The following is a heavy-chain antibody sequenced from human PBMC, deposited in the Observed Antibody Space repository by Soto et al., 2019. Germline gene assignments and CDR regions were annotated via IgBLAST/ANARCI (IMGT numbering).Heavy chain of an antibody. CDR1: GFTFSSYG. V-gene: IGHV3-30*18. Sequence: QVQLVESGGGVVQPGRSLRLSCAASGFTFSSYGMHWVRQAPGKGLEWVAVISYDGSNKYYADSVKGRFTISRDNSKNTLNLQRNSLRAEDPAVYSCANAMKRRAPFAYWGQGTLVTVSS. CDR3: ANAMKRRAPFAY. D-gene: IGHD2-2*01. J-gene: IGHJ4*02. CDR2: ISYDGSNK.